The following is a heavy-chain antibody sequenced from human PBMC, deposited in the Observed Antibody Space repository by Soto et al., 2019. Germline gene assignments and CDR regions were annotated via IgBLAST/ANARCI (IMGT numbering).Heavy chain of an antibody. CDR3: ARALTLRHYYDSSGHHPTRYWYLDL. Sequence: GAPVKVSSKASRGTFSSYAISWVQQAPGQGLEWMGGIIPIFGTANYAQKFQGRVTITADESTSTAYMELSSLRSEDTAVYYCARALTLRHYYDSSGHHPTRYWYLDLWGRGTLVTVSS. V-gene: IGHV1-69*13. CDR1: RGTFSSYA. J-gene: IGHJ2*01. D-gene: IGHD3-22*01. CDR2: IIPIFGTA.